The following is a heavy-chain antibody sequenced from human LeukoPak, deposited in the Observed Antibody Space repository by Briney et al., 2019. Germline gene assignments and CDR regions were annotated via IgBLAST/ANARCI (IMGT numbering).Heavy chain of an antibody. CDR1: GGCFSGYY. CDR3: ARGLYYDYVWGSYRYFDY. J-gene: IGHJ4*02. Sequence: SETLSLTCAVYGGCFSGYYWSWTRQPPGKGLEWIGEINDSGSTNYNPSLKSRVTISVDTSKNQFSLKLSSVTAADTAVYYCARGLYYDYVWGSYRYFDYWGQGTLVTVS. CDR2: INDSGST. V-gene: IGHV4-34*01. D-gene: IGHD3-16*02.